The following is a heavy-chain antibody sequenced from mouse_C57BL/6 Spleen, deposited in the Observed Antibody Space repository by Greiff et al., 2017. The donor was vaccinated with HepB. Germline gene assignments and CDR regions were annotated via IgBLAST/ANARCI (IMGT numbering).Heavy chain of an antibody. V-gene: IGHV5-16*01. J-gene: IGHJ1*03. Sequence: EVKLMESEGGLVQPGSSMKLSCTASGFTFSDYYMAWVRQVPEKGLEWVANINYDGSSTYYLDSLKSRFIISRDNAKNILYLQMSSLKSEDTATYYCARATVVSFDVWGTGTTVTVSS. CDR2: INYDGSST. CDR1: GFTFSDYY. D-gene: IGHD1-1*01. CDR3: ARATVVSFDV.